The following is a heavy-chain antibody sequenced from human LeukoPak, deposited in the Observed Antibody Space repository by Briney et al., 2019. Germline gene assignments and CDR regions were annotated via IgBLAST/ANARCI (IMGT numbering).Heavy chain of an antibody. CDR3: ARGSSSWFPYYYYYMDV. D-gene: IGHD6-13*01. J-gene: IGHJ6*03. V-gene: IGHV1-69*05. CDR1: LGTFTSYA. Sequence: GASVNVSFKASLGTFTSYANSWVRQAPGQGLEWMGVIIPIFGTANYGQKFQGRVTITTDESTSTAYMELSSLRSEDTAVYYCARGSSSWFPYYYYYMDVWGKGTTVTVSS. CDR2: IIPIFGTA.